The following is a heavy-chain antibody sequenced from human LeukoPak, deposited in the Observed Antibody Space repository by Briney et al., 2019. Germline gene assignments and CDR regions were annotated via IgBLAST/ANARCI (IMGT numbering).Heavy chain of an antibody. CDR2: IYPGDSDT. V-gene: IGHV5-51*01. CDR1: GFSFTNYW. J-gene: IGHJ4*02. D-gene: IGHD6-19*01. Sequence: GESLQISCQGSGFSFTNYWIGWVRQMPGKGLEWMGIIYPGDSDTRYSPSFQGQVTISADKSTSTAYLQWSSLKASDTAMYYCARHLGSSGWYPFGYWGQGTLVTVSS. CDR3: ARHLGSSGWYPFGY.